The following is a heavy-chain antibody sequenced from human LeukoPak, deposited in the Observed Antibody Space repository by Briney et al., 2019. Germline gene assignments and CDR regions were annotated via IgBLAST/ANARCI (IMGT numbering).Heavy chain of an antibody. CDR1: GFTFSSYW. Sequence: GGSLRLSCAASGFTFSSYWMSCVRQAPGKGLEWVANIKQDGSERYYVDSVKGRFTISRDNAKNSLYLQMNSLRAEDTAVSYCARDAIVGAISNDYWGQGTLVTVSS. D-gene: IGHD1-26*01. V-gene: IGHV3-7*01. J-gene: IGHJ4*02. CDR2: IKQDGSER. CDR3: ARDAIVGAISNDY.